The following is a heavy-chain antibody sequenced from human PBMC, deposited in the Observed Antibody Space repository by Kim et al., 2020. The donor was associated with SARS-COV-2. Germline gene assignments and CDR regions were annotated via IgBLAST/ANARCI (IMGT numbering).Heavy chain of an antibody. V-gene: IGHV4-4*07. CDR2: YTSRRT. D-gene: IGHD3-16*02. Sequence: YTSRRTNYNPCLQSRVTMSVDMSKSQFSLKLSSVTAADTAVYYCASALGHWGQGTLVTVSS. CDR3: ASALGH. J-gene: IGHJ4*02.